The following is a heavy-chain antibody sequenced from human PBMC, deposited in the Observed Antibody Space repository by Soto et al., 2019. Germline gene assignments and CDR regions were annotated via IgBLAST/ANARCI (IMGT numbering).Heavy chain of an antibody. CDR1: GFTFNNYA. J-gene: IGHJ4*02. CDR2: ISGGGDTT. D-gene: IGHD3-10*01. Sequence: EVQLLESGGGLVQPGGSLRLSCAASGFTFNNYAMTWVRQAPGKGLEWVSAISGGGDTTSYADSVKGRFTVSRDGSKNTLYLQMSSLRPEDTALYYCAKGRVGSGSLTPRVDFWGQGTLVNVSS. V-gene: IGHV3-23*01. CDR3: AKGRVGSGSLTPRVDF.